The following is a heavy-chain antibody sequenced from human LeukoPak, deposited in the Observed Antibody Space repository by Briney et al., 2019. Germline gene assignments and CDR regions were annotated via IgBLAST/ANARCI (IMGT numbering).Heavy chain of an antibody. J-gene: IGHJ6*02. CDR3: ARAVYYYGSGSYLGYYYYYYGMDV. CDR1: GFTVSSNY. V-gene: IGHV3-21*01. CDR2: ISGSGGST. Sequence: GGSLRLSCAASGFTVSSNYMTWVRQAPGKGLEWVSGISGSGGSTYYADSVTGRFTISRDNAKNSLYLQMNSLRAEDTAVYYCARAVYYYGSGSYLGYYYYYYGMDVWGQGTTVTVSS. D-gene: IGHD3-10*01.